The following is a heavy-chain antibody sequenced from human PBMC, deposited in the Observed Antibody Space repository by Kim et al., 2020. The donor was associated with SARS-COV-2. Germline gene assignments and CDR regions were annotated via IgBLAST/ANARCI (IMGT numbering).Heavy chain of an antibody. CDR2: IYYSGST. Sequence: SETLSLTCTVSGGSISSYYWSWIRQPPGKGLEWIGYIYYSGSTNYNPSLKSRVTISVDTSKNQFSLKLSSVTAADTAVYYCARVRGYSGYGASFDYWGQGTLVTVSS. J-gene: IGHJ4*02. CDR1: GGSISSYY. CDR3: ARVRGYSGYGASFDY. D-gene: IGHD5-12*01. V-gene: IGHV4-59*08.